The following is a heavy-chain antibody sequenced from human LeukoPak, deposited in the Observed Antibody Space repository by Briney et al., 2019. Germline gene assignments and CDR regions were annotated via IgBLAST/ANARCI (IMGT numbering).Heavy chain of an antibody. V-gene: IGHV3-23*01. CDR2: ISGSGGST. CDR3: AKERLVIGSPRYFQH. D-gene: IGHD2-21*01. Sequence: GGSLRLSCAASGLTFSKAWMSWVRQAPGKGLEWVSAISGSGGSTYYADSVKGRFTISRDNSKNTLYLQMNSLRAEDTAAYYCAKERLVIGSPRYFQHWGQGTLVTVSS. J-gene: IGHJ1*01. CDR1: GLTFSKAW.